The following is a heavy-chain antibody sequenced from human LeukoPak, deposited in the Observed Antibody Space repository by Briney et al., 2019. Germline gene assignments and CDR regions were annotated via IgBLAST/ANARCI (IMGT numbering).Heavy chain of an antibody. CDR3: ARDREGSNRFDP. J-gene: IGHJ5*02. CDR1: GFTFSSYS. CDR2: ISSSSSYI. Sequence: GGSLRLSCAASGFTFSSYSMNWVRQAPGKGLEWVSSISSSSSYIYYADSVKGRFTISRDNAKNSLYLQMNSLRAEDTAVYYCARDREGSNRFDPWGQGTLVTVSS. V-gene: IGHV3-21*01.